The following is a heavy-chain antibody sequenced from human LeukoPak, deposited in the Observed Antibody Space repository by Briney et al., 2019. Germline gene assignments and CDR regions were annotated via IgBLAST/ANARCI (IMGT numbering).Heavy chain of an antibody. D-gene: IGHD2-2*02. J-gene: IGHJ5*02. V-gene: IGHV1-18*01. CDR2: ISAYNGNT. CDR1: GYTFPSYG. CDR3: ARSKGGAYCSSTSCYTGGNWFDP. Sequence: GASVTVSCKASGYTFPSYGISWVRQAPGQGLEWMGWISAYNGNTNYAQKLQGRVTIITDRSTSPAYVELESRRSDDTAVYYCARSKGGAYCSSTSCYTGGNWFDPWGQGTLVTVSS.